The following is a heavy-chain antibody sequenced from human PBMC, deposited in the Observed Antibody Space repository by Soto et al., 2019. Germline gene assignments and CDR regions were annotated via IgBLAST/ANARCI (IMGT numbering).Heavy chain of an antibody. CDR1: GGSVSSGSYY. CDR2: IYYSGST. Sequence: SSETLSLTCTVSGGSVSSGSYYWSWIRQPPGKGLEWIGYIYYSGSTNYNPSLKSRVTISVDTSKNQFSLKLSSVTAADTAVYYCARDSITMVRGVIIPYFDYWGQGTLVTVSS. D-gene: IGHD3-10*01. J-gene: IGHJ4*02. V-gene: IGHV4-61*01. CDR3: ARDSITMVRGVIIPYFDY.